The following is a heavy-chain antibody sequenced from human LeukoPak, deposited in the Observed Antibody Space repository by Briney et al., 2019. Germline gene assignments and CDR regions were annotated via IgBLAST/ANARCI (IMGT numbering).Heavy chain of an antibody. CDR1: GFSFSTYT. D-gene: IGHD3-3*02. CDR2: ISGSGSYI. V-gene: IGHV3-21*01. J-gene: IGHJ4*02. CDR3: ASHFWNYYRIDY. Sequence: GGSLRLSCAASGFSFSTYTMNWARQAPGKGLAWVSSISGSGSYIYYADSVKGRFTISRDNAKNSLYLQMNSLRAEDTAIYYCASHFWNYYRIDYWGQGILVTVSS.